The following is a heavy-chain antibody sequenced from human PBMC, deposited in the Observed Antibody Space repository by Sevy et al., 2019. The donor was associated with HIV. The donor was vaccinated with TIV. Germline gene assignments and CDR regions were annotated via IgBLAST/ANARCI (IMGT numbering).Heavy chain of an antibody. CDR2: ISSDETNR. CDR1: GFNVKDYW. V-gene: IGHV3-74*01. J-gene: IGHJ5*02. Sequence: GGSLRLSCAVSGFNVKDYWMHWVRQAPGKGLVWVSRISSDETNRGYADSVRGRFTISRDNAKNTLYLQMNSLRVEDTAVYYCARIHRSIPALGSSRFDPWGQGTLVTVSS. D-gene: IGHD6-13*01. CDR3: ARIHRSIPALGSSRFDP.